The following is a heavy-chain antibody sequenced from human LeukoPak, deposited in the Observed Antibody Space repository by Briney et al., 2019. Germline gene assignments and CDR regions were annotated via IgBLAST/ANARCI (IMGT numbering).Heavy chain of an antibody. CDR1: GFTFSNYA. CDR2: ISYDGSNK. J-gene: IGHJ4*02. V-gene: IGHV3-30*03. CDR3: ARVSDDSGWNFDY. Sequence: GGSLRLSCAASGFTFSNYAMTWVRQAPGKGLEWVAVISYDGSNKYYADSVKGRFTISRDNSKNTLYLQMSSLTSEDTAVYYCARVSDDSGWNFDYWGQGTLVTVSS. D-gene: IGHD6-19*01.